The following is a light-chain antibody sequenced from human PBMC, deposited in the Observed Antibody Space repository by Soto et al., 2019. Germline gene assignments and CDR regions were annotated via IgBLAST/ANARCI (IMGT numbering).Light chain of an antibody. J-gene: IGLJ2*01. CDR1: SSNIGSNY. V-gene: IGLV1-51*01. CDR2: DDN. CDR3: GTWDSSLSAGV. Sequence: VTQPPSVSAAPGQKVTISCSGSSSNIGSNYVSWYQQLPGTAPKLLIYDDNKRPSGIPDRFSGSKSGTSATLGITGLQTGDEADYYCGTWDSSLSAGVFGGGTKLTVL.